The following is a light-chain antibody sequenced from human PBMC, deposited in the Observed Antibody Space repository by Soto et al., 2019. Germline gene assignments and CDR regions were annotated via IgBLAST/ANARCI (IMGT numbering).Light chain of an antibody. CDR2: AAS. Sequence: AIQMTQSPASLSASVGDRVTITCRASQGIRSHLSWYQQKPGKAPQLLIYAASTLQSGVPSRFSGSGSGTDFTLTISSMQPEDFATYYCLQDDDYPWTFGQGTKVEIK. J-gene: IGKJ1*01. CDR1: QGIRSH. CDR3: LQDDDYPWT. V-gene: IGKV1-6*01.